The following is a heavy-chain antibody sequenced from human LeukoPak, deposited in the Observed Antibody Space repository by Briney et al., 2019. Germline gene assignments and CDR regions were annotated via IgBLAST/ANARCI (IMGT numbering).Heavy chain of an antibody. CDR1: GFTFSSYE. Sequence: PGGSLRLSCAASGFTFSSYEMNWVRQAPGQGLEWISCISNSGSPIYYADSVKGRLTISRDNAKNSLYLQMNSLRAEDTAVYYCARGFRHTAMFLDYWGRGTLVTVSS. D-gene: IGHD5-18*01. J-gene: IGHJ4*02. CDR2: ISNSGSPI. CDR3: ARGFRHTAMFLDY. V-gene: IGHV3-48*03.